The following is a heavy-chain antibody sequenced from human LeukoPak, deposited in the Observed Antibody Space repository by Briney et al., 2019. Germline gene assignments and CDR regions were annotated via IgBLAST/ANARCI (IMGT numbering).Heavy chain of an antibody. CDR1: GFTVSSNY. D-gene: IGHD5-18*01. V-gene: IGHV3-66*04. CDR2: IYPNGNT. CDR3: ARRGHGYGSPFDY. J-gene: IGHJ4*02. Sequence: GGSLRLSCAASGFTVSSNYMNWVRQAPGKGLEWVSMIYPNGNTFYTDSVKGRFTISRGDSKNTLDLQMSSLRAEDTAVYYCARRGHGYGSPFDYWGQGTLVTVSS.